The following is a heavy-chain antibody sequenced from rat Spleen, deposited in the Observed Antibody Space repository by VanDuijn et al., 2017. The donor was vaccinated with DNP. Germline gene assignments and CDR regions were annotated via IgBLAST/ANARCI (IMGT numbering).Heavy chain of an antibody. CDR2: ISSGGIS. D-gene: IGHD1-4*01. CDR1: GFSLPDYS. V-gene: IGHV2-19*01. J-gene: IGHJ4*01. CDR3: TRDGYNYYAMDA. Sequence: QVQLKESGPGMVQPSQTLSLTCTVSGFSLPDYSVHWVRQPPGKVLEWIAAISSGGISFYNSILKSRVSISRDTSKSQVFLKMNSLQTEDTAIYFCTRDGYNYYAMDAWGQGTSVTVSS.